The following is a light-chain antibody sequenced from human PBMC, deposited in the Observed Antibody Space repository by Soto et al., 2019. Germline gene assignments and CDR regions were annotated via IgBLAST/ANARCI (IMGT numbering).Light chain of an antibody. J-gene: IGLJ1*01. CDR3: CSYAGSKNLV. CDR1: NGDIGAYNH. V-gene: IGLV2-8*01. CDR2: EVG. Sequence: QSVLTQPPSASGSPGQSVTISCTGSNGDIGAYNHVSWYQQHPGKAPKLIIYEVGERPSGVPDRFSGSKSGDTASLTVSGLQAEDEADYYCCSYAGSKNLVFGTGTKVTVL.